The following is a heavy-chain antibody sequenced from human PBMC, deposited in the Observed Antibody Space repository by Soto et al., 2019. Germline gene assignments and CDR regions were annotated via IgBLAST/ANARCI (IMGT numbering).Heavy chain of an antibody. CDR2: IYYSGST. D-gene: IGHD4-17*01. CDR1: GGSISSGGYS. J-gene: IGHJ6*03. V-gene: IGHV4-31*03. CDR3: ARDYGDYEESYYYYYMDV. Sequence: QVQLQESGPGLVKPSQTLSLTCTVSGGSISSGGYSWSWIRQHPGKGLEWIGYIYYSGSTYYNPSLKSRVTISVDTSKNQFSLKLSSVTAADTAVYYCARDYGDYEESYYYYYMDVWGKGTTVTVSS.